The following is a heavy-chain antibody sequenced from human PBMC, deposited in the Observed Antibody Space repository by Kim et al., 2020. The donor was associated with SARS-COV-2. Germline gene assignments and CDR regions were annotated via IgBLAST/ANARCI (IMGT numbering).Heavy chain of an antibody. CDR3: AGKSPYYFDY. Sequence: GGSLRLSCAASGFTFSSYAMHWVRQAPGKGLEWVAVISYDGSNKYYADSVKGRFTISRDNSKNTLYLQMNSLRAEDTAVYYCAGKSPYYFDYWGQGTLVTVSS. CDR2: ISYDGSNK. CDR1: GFTFSSYA. J-gene: IGHJ4*02. V-gene: IGHV3-30*04.